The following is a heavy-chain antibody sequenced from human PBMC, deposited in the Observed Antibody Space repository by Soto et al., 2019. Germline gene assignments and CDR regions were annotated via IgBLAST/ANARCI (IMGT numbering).Heavy chain of an antibody. J-gene: IGHJ6*02. CDR1: GGTFSSYT. D-gene: IGHD6-19*01. V-gene: IGHV1-69*02. Sequence: QVQLVQSGAEVKKPGSSVKVSCKASGGTFSSYTISWVRQAPGQGLEWMGRIIPILGIANYAQKFQGRVTITADXXTXTXFMELSSLRSEDTAVYYCARRTQWLVPTDNYYSMDVWGQGTTVTVSS. CDR2: IIPILGIA. CDR3: ARRTQWLVPTDNYYSMDV.